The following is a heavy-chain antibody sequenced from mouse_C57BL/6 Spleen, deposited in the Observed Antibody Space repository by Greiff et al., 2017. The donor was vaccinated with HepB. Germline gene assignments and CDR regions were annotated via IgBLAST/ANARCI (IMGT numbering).Heavy chain of an antibody. V-gene: IGHV5-16*01. CDR3: ARDDGY. J-gene: IGHJ2*01. CDR1: GFTFSDYY. Sequence: EVMLVESEGGLVQPGSSMKLSCTASGFTFSDYYMAWVRQVPEKGLEWVANINYDGSSTYYLDSLKSRFIISRDNAKNILYLQMSSLKSEDTATYYCARDDGYWGQGTTLTVSS. CDR2: INYDGSST.